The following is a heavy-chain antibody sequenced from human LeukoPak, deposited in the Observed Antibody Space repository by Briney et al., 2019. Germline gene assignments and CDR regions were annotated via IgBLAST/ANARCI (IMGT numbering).Heavy chain of an antibody. V-gene: IGHV3-21*01. CDR3: ARGLGTTVTTDY. D-gene: IGHD4-17*01. J-gene: IGHJ4*02. CDR2: ISSSSSYI. Sequence: GGSLRLSRAASGFIFSGYSMNWVRQAPGKGLEWVSSISSSSSYIYYADSVKGRFTISRDNAKNSLYLQMNSLRAEDTAVYYCARGLGTTVTTDYWGQGTLVTVSS. CDR1: GFIFSGYS.